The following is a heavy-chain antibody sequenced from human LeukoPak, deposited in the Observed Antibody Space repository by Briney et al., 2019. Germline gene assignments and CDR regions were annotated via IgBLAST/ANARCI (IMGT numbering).Heavy chain of an antibody. J-gene: IGHJ4*02. CDR3: ARVGGSGWTYDY. CDR2: IYYSGST. D-gene: IGHD6-19*01. Sequence: SETLSLTCTVSGGSISSSSYYWGWIRQPPGKGLEWIGSIYYSGSTYYNPSLKGRATMSVDTSKSQLSLKLNSVTAADTAVYYCARVGGSGWTYDYWGQGTLVTVSS. CDR1: GGSISSSSYY. V-gene: IGHV4-39*07.